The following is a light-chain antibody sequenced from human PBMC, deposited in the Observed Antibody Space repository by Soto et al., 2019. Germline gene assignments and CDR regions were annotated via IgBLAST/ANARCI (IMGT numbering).Light chain of an antibody. V-gene: IGLV3-1*01. J-gene: IGLJ2*01. CDR3: QAGDSSTVV. Sequence: SYELTQPPSVSVSPGQTASITCSGDKLGDKYACWYQQKPGQSPVLVIYQESKRTSGIPERFSGSNSGNTATLTISGTQAMDEADSYCQAGDSSTVVFGGVTKVTVL. CDR1: KLGDKY. CDR2: QES.